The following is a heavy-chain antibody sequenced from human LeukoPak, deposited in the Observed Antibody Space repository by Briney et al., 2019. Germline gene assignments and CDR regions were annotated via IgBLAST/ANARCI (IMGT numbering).Heavy chain of an antibody. CDR1: GFTFSSYS. J-gene: IGHJ6*02. CDR2: ISSSSTI. D-gene: IGHD2-2*01. CDR3: ARLNIVVVPAAIRLVDYYGMDV. Sequence: GGSLRLSCAASGFTFSSYSMNWVRQAPGKGLEWVSYISSSSTIYYADSVKGRFTISRDNAKNSLYLQMNSLRAEDTAVYYCARLNIVVVPAAIRLVDYYGMDVWGQGTTVTVSS. V-gene: IGHV3-48*01.